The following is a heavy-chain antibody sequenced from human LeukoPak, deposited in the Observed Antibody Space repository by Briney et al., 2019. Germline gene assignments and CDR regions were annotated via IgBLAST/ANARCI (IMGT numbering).Heavy chain of an antibody. CDR2: LWYDGRVK. CDR1: GFTFSTYG. Sequence: AGGSLRLSCAASGFTFSTYGMHWVRQAPGKGLEWVAVLWYDGRVKYYAESVKGRFTISGDYFKNTPYLQMSSLRAEDTAIYFCARDYCGGECFVDYWGQGTLVTVSS. V-gene: IGHV3-33*01. CDR3: ARDYCGGECFVDY. D-gene: IGHD2-8*02. J-gene: IGHJ4*02.